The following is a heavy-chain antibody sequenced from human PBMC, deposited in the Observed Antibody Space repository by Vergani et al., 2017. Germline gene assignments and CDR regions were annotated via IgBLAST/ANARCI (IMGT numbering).Heavy chain of an antibody. CDR2: IIPIFGTA. CDR1: GGTFSSYA. Sequence: QVQLVQSGAEVKKPGSSVKVSCKASGGTFSSYAISWVRQAPGQGLEWMGRIIPIFGTANYAQKFQGRVTITADESTGTAYMELSSQRSEDTAVYYCARAGMISLTGYYMGGWFDPWGQGTLVTVSS. V-gene: IGHV1-69*13. CDR3: ARAGMISLTGYYMGGWFDP. D-gene: IGHD3-9*01. J-gene: IGHJ5*02.